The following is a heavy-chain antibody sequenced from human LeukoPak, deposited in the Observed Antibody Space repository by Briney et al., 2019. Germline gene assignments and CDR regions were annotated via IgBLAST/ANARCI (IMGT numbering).Heavy chain of an antibody. Sequence: PSETLSLNCTVSGGSISSTTYYWGWIRQPPGKGLEWIGSIYYSGSAYHNPSLKNRVSISVDKSKNQFSLKLSSVTVADTAVYYCARIRPWYSSSWYEGGAFDIWGQGTMVTVSS. D-gene: IGHD6-13*01. CDR1: GGSISSTTYY. CDR2: IYYSGSA. J-gene: IGHJ3*02. V-gene: IGHV4-39*07. CDR3: ARIRPWYSSSWYEGGAFDI.